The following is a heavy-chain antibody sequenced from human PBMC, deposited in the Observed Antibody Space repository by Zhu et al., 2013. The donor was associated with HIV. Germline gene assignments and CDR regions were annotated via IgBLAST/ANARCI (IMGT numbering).Heavy chain of an antibody. Sequence: QVQLAQSGAEVKKPGASVRVSCKASGYTFSSYDINWVRQATGQGLEWMGWMNPNSGNTGYAQKFQGRVTMTRNTSTYTAYMELSSLTSEDTAVYYCARDRRWPPVERWFDPGPGNPGHR. J-gene: IGHJ5*02. D-gene: IGHD1-1*01. CDR1: GYTFSSYD. CDR2: MNPNSGNT. V-gene: IGHV1-8*01. CDR3: ARDRRWPPVERWFDP.